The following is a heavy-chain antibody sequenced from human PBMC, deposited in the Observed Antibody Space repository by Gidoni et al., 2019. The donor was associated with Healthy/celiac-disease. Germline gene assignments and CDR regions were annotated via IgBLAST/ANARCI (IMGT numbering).Heavy chain of an antibody. V-gene: IGHV3-23*04. Sequence: EVQLVASGGGLGQPGGSLRLSCAASGFTLRSYAMSWVRQAPGKGLEWVSAISGSGGSTYYADSVKGRFTISRDNSKNTLYLQMNSLRAEDTAVYYCAKDRGYCSGGSCPGDDYWGQGTLVTVSS. CDR3: AKDRGYCSGGSCPGDDY. CDR2: ISGSGGST. J-gene: IGHJ4*02. D-gene: IGHD2-15*01. CDR1: GFTLRSYA.